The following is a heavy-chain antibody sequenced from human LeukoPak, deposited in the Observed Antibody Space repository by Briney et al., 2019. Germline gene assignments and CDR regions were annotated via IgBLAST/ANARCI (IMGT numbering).Heavy chain of an antibody. V-gene: IGHV3-21*01. D-gene: IGHD2-15*01. CDR1: GFTFSSYS. J-gene: IGHJ4*02. CDR2: ISSSSSYI. Sequence: GGSLRLSCAPSGFTFSSYSMNWVRQAPGEGLEWVSSISSSSSYIYYADSVKGRFTISRDNAKNSLYLQMNSLRAEDTAVYYRAMDYCSGGSCLGGDYWGQGTLVTVSS. CDR3: AMDYCSGGSCLGGDY.